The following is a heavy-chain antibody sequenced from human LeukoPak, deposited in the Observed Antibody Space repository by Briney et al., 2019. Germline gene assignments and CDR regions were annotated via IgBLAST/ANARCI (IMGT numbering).Heavy chain of an antibody. CDR2: ISSSSSYI. CDR1: GFTFSSYS. Sequence: PGGSLRLSCAASGFTFSSYSMNWVRQAPGKGLEWVSSISSSSSYIYYADSVKGRFTISRDNAKNSLYLQMNSLGAEDTAVYYCARDRLGEIHYDILTGYLNYYGMDVWGQGTTVTVSS. CDR3: ARDRLGEIHYDILTGYLNYYGMDV. J-gene: IGHJ6*02. D-gene: IGHD3-9*01. V-gene: IGHV3-21*01.